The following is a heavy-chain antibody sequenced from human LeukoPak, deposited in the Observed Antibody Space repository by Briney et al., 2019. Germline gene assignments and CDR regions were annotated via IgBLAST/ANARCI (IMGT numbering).Heavy chain of an antibody. D-gene: IGHD5-18*01. CDR3: ATYRQVKLPFEA. CDR1: GFTFSDFA. J-gene: IGHJ5*02. CDR2: TFQGGGEI. Sequence: GGSLRLSCAASGFTFSDFAMIWVRQPPGKGLEWVSSTFQGGGEIHYADSVRGRFTISRDNSRSTLFLQMNSLRGEDTAIYYCATYRQVKLPFEAWGQGTLVTVSS. V-gene: IGHV3-23*01.